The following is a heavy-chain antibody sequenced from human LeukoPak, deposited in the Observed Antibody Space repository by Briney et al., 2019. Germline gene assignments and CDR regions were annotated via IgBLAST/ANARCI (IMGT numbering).Heavy chain of an antibody. CDR1: GFTFSSYW. Sequence: GGSLRLSCAASGFTFSSYWMNWVRQAPGKGLVWVSRIASDGSSTTYADCVKGRFSISRDNAKNTLYLQMNSLRVEGTAVYYCARGRPHGNDYWGQGTLVTVSS. CDR3: ARGRPHGNDY. J-gene: IGHJ4*02. CDR2: IASDGSST. D-gene: IGHD4-23*01. V-gene: IGHV3-74*01.